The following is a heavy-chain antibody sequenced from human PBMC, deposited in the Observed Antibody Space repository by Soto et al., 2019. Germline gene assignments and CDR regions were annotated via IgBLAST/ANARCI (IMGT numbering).Heavy chain of an antibody. Sequence: ASVKVSCKSSGYTFINYYVHWVRQAPGQGLEWMGMINPSGGRTTYPQKFQGRVTMTRDTSTSTVYVELSSLTSEDTAVFYCAKEKASTSLLTHYYPAMDVWGQGTTVTVSS. CDR2: INPSGGRT. CDR1: GYTFINYY. V-gene: IGHV1-46*01. J-gene: IGHJ6*02. CDR3: AKEKASTSLLTHYYPAMDV.